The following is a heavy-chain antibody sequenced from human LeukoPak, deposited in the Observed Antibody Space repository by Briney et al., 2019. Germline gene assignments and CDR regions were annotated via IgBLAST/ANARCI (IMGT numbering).Heavy chain of an antibody. CDR3: ARGPISARPGLDY. J-gene: IGHJ4*02. Sequence: ASVKVSCSASGYTFTTYDFSWVRQAPGQGLEWMGWISTYNGNTNYAQKFQGRVTMTTDTSTSTAYMELRSLRSDDTAVYYCARGPISARPGLDYWGQGTLVTVSS. CDR2: ISTYNGNT. D-gene: IGHD6-6*01. CDR1: GYTFTTYD. V-gene: IGHV1-18*01.